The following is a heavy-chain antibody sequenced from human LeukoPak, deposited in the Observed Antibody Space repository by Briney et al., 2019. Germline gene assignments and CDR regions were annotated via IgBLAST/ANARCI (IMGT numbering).Heavy chain of an antibody. J-gene: IGHJ4*02. CDR2: ISWNSGSI. V-gene: IGHV3-9*01. Sequence: GGSLRLSCAASGFTFDDYAMHWVRQAPGKGLEWVSGISWNSGSIGYADSVKGRFTISRDNAKNSLYLQMNSLRAEDTALYYCAKDYGEYCSGGSCYPYYFDYWGQGTLVTVSS. CDR3: AKDYGEYCSGGSCYPYYFDY. CDR1: GFTFDDYA. D-gene: IGHD2-15*01.